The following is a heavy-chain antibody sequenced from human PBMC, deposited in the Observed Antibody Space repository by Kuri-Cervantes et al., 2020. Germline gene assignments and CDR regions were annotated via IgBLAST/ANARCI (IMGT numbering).Heavy chain of an antibody. D-gene: IGHD1-26*01. CDR1: VGSISSSSYY. J-gene: IGHJ6*02. CDR3: ARDGSLGMDV. V-gene: IGHV4-39*07. CDR2: IYYSGST. Sequence: SETLSLTCTVSVGSISSSSYYWGWIRQPPGKGLEWIGSIYYSGSTYYNPSLKSRVTISVDTSKNQFSLKLSSVTAADTAVYYCARDGSLGMDVWGQGTTVTVSS.